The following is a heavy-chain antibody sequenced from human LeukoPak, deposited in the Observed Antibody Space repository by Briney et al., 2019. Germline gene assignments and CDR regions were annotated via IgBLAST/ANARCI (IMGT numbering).Heavy chain of an antibody. D-gene: IGHD6-13*01. V-gene: IGHV3-66*01. CDR2: IYSGGGT. CDR3: ARGGKSSSWSLYFDS. CDR1: GFTVSSNY. J-gene: IGHJ4*02. Sequence: GGSLRLSCAASGFTVSSNYMSWVRQAPGKGLEWVSVIYSGGGTLYADSVKGRFTTSRDDSKNTLYLQVNSLRAEDTAVYYCARGGKSSSWSLYFDSWGQGTLVTVSS.